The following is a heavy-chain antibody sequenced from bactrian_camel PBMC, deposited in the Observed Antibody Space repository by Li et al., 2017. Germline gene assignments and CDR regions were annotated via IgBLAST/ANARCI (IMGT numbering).Heavy chain of an antibody. CDR1: GYTYSSYC. D-gene: IGHD3*01. J-gene: IGHJ6*01. Sequence: VQLVESGGGSVQAGGSLRLSCAVSGYTYSSYCMGWFRQAPGKEREGVACIDTDGTAFYADSVKGRFTISRDNAKNTLYLQMNSLKPEDTAQYYCASRAITSCRLTSDFRYWGQGTQVTVS. V-gene: IGHV3S67*01. CDR3: ASRAITSCRLTSDFRY. CDR2: IDTDGTA.